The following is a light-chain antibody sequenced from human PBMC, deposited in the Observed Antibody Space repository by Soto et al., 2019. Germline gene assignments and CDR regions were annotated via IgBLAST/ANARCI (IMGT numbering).Light chain of an antibody. CDR3: QQANSFPLT. Sequence: DIQITQSPSSLSASVGARVTIPCRASQSISNSLNWYQQKPGRAPKLLIYAASSLQSGVPSRFSGSGSGTDFILTISSLQPEDFATYYCQQANSFPLTFGGGTKVDIK. CDR1: QSISNS. J-gene: IGKJ4*01. CDR2: AAS. V-gene: IGKV1-39*01.